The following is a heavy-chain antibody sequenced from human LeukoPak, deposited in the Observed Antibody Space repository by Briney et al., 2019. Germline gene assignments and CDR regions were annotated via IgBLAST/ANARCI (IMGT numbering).Heavy chain of an antibody. CDR1: GYTFTSYG. J-gene: IGHJ4*02. V-gene: IGHV1-18*04. CDR2: ISAYNGNT. CDR3: ASEAYSSGWLY. D-gene: IGHD6-19*01. Sequence: ASVTVSCTASGYTFTSYGISWVRQAPGQGLEWMGWISAYNGNTNYAQKLQGRVTMTTDTSTSTAYMELRSLRSDDTAVYYCASEAYSSGWLYWGQGTLVTVSS.